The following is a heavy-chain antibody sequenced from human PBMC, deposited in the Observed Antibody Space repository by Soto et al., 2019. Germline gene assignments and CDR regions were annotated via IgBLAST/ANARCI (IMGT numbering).Heavy chain of an antibody. V-gene: IGHV3-30*18. Sequence: GGSLRLSCTASGFTFSSYGMHWVRKAPGKGLEWVAVISYDGSNKYYADSVKGRFTISRDNSKNTLYLQMNSLRAEDTAVYYCAKEWRSSTSYYYYYGMDVWGQGTTVTVSS. D-gene: IGHD2-2*01. J-gene: IGHJ6*02. CDR1: GFTFSSYG. CDR3: AKEWRSSTSYYYYYGMDV. CDR2: ISYDGSNK.